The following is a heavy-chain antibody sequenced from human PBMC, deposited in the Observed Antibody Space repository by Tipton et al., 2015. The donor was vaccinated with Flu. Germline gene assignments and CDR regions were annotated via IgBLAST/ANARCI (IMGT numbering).Heavy chain of an antibody. CDR1: GGSFSGYY. CDR3: APMDSGFGNCCSGGSCPT. V-gene: IGHV4-34*01. J-gene: IGHJ5*02. D-gene: IGHD2-15*01. CDR2: INHSGST. Sequence: TLSLTCAVYGGSFSGYYWSWIRQPPGKGLEWIGEINHSGSTNYNPSLKSRVTISVDTSKNQFSLKLSSVTAADTAVYYCAPMDSGFGNCCSGGSCPTWGQGTLVTVSS.